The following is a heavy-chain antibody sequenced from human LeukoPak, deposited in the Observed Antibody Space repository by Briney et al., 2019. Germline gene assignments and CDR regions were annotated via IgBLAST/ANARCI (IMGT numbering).Heavy chain of an antibody. CDR1: GFTFSSYE. Sequence: GGSLRLSCAASGFTFSSYEMNWVRQAPGKGLEWVSYIGLTGSTMYYADSVKGRFTISRDNAKNSLFLQMNSLRAEDTAVYYCATEGYYYGFDIWGQGTMVTVSS. J-gene: IGHJ3*02. D-gene: IGHD3-10*01. CDR3: ATEGYYYGFDI. V-gene: IGHV3-48*03. CDR2: IGLTGSTM.